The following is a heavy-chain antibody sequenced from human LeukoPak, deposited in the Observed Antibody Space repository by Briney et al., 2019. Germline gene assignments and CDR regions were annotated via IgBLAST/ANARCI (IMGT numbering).Heavy chain of an antibody. CDR1: GFTFSYYW. V-gene: IGHV3-7*01. CDR2: IKQDGSEK. Sequence: GGSLRLSCAASGFTFSYYWMSWVRQAPGRGLEWVANIKQDGSEKYQVDSVKGRFTVSRDNAKSSLYLQMNSLRAEDTAVYYCAGDRILDAFDIWGQGTMVTVSS. J-gene: IGHJ3*02. CDR3: AGDRILDAFDI. D-gene: IGHD3-3*02.